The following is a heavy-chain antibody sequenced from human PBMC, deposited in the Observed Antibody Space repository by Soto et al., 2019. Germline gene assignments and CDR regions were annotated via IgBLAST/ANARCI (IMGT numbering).Heavy chain of an antibody. J-gene: IGHJ6*02. CDR2: IDSKIDADKT. Sequence: GGSLRLSCTASGFTFSKAYMNWVRQAPGKGLEWVGQIDSKIDADKTDFAAPVKGRFTISRDDGKNTLYLQMDSLKREDTGLYFCTTRTSVYETPDFYGVDVWGQGTTVTVSS. D-gene: IGHD3-16*01. CDR1: GFTFSKAY. CDR3: TTRTSVYETPDFYGVDV. V-gene: IGHV3-15*04.